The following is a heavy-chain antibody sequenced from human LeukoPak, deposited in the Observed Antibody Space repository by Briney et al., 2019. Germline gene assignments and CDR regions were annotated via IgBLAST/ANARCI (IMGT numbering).Heavy chain of an antibody. CDR1: GFTFSSHG. CDR3: SRHEALPGDY. V-gene: IGHV3-23*01. Sequence: GSLRLSCAASGFTFSSHGMSWVRQAPGKGLEWVSAISGSGGGTFYADSVRGRFTISRDNSKNTVFLQMNSLRAEDTAVYYCSRHEALPGDYWGQGTLVTVSS. D-gene: IGHD5-24*01. CDR2: ISGSGGGT. J-gene: IGHJ4*02.